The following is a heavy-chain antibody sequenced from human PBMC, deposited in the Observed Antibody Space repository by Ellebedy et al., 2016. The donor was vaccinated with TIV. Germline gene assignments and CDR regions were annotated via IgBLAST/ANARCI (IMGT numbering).Heavy chain of an antibody. J-gene: IGHJ4*02. CDR3: ARVGIDWYFDY. CDR1: GDSVFSNSVA. V-gene: IGHV6-1*01. D-gene: IGHD3-9*01. CDR2: TYYRSKWYS. Sequence: SQTLSLTCAISGDSVFSNSVAWNWIRQSPSRGLEWLGRTYYRSKWYSDYAVFVKSRITIKPDTSKNQFSLQLNSVTPEDTAVDYCARVGIDWYFDYWGQGTLVTVSS.